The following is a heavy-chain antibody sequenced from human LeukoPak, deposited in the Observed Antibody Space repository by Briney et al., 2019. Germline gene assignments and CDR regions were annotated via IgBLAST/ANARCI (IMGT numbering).Heavy chain of an antibody. CDR2: ISYDGSNE. D-gene: IGHD3-10*01. J-gene: IGHJ6*02. CDR1: EFTVSNYV. V-gene: IGHV3-30-3*01. Sequence: PGGSLRLSCVASEFTVSNYVMHWVRQAPGKGLEWVALISYDGSNEDYADSVKGRFTISRDNSKNTLYLQMNSLRAEDTAVYYCARVFRITKTTGMDVWGHGTTVTVSS. CDR3: ARVFRITKTTGMDV.